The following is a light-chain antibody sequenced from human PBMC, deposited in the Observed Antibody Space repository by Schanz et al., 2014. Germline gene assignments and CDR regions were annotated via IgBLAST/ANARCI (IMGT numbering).Light chain of an antibody. Sequence: QSALTQPASVSGSPGQSITISCTGTSSDIGSYNLVSWYQQHPDKAPKLMIYEGSKRPSGVPDRFSGSKSGNTASLTVSGLQAEDEADYYCSSYAGSNNFVVFGGGTKLTVL. CDR3: SSYAGSNNFVV. J-gene: IGLJ2*01. CDR1: SSDIGSYNL. CDR2: EGS. V-gene: IGLV2-14*02.